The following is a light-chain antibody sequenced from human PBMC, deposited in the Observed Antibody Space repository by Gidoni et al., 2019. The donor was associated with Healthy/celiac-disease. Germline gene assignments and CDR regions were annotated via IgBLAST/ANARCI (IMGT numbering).Light chain of an antibody. CDR3: QSYDSSTHWV. V-gene: IGLV6-57*04. CDR1: SGSIASNY. CDR2: EDK. J-gene: IGLJ3*02. Sequence: NFMLTQPPSVSESPGKTVTISCTRSSGSIASNYVQWYQQRPGSVPTTVIYEDKQRPSGVPDRFSGSIDSSSNSASLTISGLKTEDEADYYCQSYDSSTHWVFGGGTKLTVL.